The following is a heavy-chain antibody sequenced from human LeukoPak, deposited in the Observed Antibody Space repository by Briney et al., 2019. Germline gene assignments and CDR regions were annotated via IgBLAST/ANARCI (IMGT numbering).Heavy chain of an antibody. J-gene: IGHJ3*02. CDR2: IYYSGST. CDR1: GDSISSYY. D-gene: IGHD3-16*01. CDR3: ARLGQPNAFDI. Sequence: SETLSLTCTVSGDSISSYYWSWIRQPPGKGLEWIGYIYYSGSTNYNPSLKSRVTISVDTSKNHFSLKLSSVTAADTAVYYCARLGQPNAFDIWGQGTMVTVSS. V-gene: IGHV4-59*08.